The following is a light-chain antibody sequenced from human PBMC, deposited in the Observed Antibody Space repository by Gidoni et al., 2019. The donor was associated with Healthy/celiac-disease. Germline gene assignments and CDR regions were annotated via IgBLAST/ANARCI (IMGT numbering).Light chain of an antibody. CDR1: QDISNY. J-gene: IGKJ4*01. CDR2: DAA. CDR3: QQYDNLPLT. Sequence: DIQMTPSPSSLSASVGDRVTITCQASQDISNYLNRYQQKPGKAPKRLIYDAANLETGVPSRFSGSGSGTDFTFTISSLQPEDIATYYCQQYDNLPLTFGGGTKVEIK. V-gene: IGKV1-33*01.